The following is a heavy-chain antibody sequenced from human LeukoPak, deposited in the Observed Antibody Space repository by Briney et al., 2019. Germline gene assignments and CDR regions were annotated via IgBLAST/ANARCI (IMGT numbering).Heavy chain of an antibody. J-gene: IGHJ6*02. CDR1: GFTFSSYA. Sequence: PGGSLRLSCAASGFTFSSYAMHWVRQAPGKGLEYVSAISSNGGSTYYANSVKGRFTISRDNSKNTLYLQMGSLRAEDMAVYYCARVHSSSWYDGMDVWGQGTTVTVSS. V-gene: IGHV3-64*01. CDR2: ISSNGGST. CDR3: ARVHSSSWYDGMDV. D-gene: IGHD6-13*01.